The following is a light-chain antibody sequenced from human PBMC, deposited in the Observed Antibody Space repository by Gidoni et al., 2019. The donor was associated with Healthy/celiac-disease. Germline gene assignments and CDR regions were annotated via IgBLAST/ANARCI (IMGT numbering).Light chain of an antibody. CDR1: PSVSSSY. V-gene: IGKV3-20*01. CDR3: QQYGSSPGT. Sequence: EIVLTQSPGTLSFSPGERATLSCRASPSVSSSYLAWYQQKPGQAPRLLIYGASSRATGIPDRFSGSGSGTDFTLTISRLEPEDFAVYYCQQYGSSPGTFGQGTKVEIK. J-gene: IGKJ1*01. CDR2: GAS.